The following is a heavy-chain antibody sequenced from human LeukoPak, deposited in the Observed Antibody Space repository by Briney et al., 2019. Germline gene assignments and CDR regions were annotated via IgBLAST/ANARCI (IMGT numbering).Heavy chain of an antibody. J-gene: IGHJ4*02. Sequence: PSETLSLTCAVYGGSFSGYYWGWIRQPPGKGLEWIGEINHSGSTNYNPSLKSRVTISVDTSKNQFSLKLSSVTAADTAVYYCARGPFRYSNNFDYWGQGTLVTVSS. D-gene: IGHD1-1*01. CDR1: GGSFSGYY. CDR2: INHSGST. CDR3: ARGPFRYSNNFDY. V-gene: IGHV4-34*01.